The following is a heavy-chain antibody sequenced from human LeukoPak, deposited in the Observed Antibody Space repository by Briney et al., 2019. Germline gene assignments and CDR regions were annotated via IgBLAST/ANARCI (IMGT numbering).Heavy chain of an antibody. D-gene: IGHD2-21*02. Sequence: SETLSLTCTVSGGSLINYYWSWIRQPPGKGLEWIGYIFYNGVTYYNPSLKSRVTISVDTSKNQFSLNLNSVTAADTAVYFCARHDAVPVIRRGFDLWGLGTLVAVSS. V-gene: IGHV4-59*08. CDR2: IFYNGVT. CDR1: GGSLINYY. J-gene: IGHJ4*01. CDR3: ARHDAVPVIRRGFDL.